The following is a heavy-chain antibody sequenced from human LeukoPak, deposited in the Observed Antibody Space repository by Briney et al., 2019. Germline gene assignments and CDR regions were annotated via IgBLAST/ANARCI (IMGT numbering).Heavy chain of an antibody. CDR1: GFTFSSYS. CDR3: ARDAASGNNWFDP. D-gene: IGHD3-3*01. J-gene: IGHJ5*02. Sequence: GGSLRLSCAASGFTFSSYSLNWVRQAPGKGLEWVSYISPSSSSTYYADSVKGRFTISRDNARNSLYLQMNSLSTEDTALYYCARDAASGNNWFDPWGQGTLVTVSS. V-gene: IGHV3-48*01. CDR2: ISPSSSST.